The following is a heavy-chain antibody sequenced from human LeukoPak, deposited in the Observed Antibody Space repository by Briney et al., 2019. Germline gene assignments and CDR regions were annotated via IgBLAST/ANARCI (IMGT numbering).Heavy chain of an antibody. V-gene: IGHV3-21*01. CDR2: LSSSSSYI. D-gene: IGHD2-15*01. CDR3: ASGRTQTFDY. J-gene: IGHJ4*02. Sequence: GGSLRLSCAASGFTFSSYSMNWVRQASGKGLEWVSSLSSSSSYIYYADSVKGRFTISRDNAKNSLYLQMNSLRAEDTAVYYCASGRTQTFDYWGQGTLVTVSS. CDR1: GFTFSSYS.